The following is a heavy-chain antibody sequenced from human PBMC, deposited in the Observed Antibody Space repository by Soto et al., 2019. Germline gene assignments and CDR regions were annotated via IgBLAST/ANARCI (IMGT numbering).Heavy chain of an antibody. D-gene: IGHD2-15*01. V-gene: IGHV4-59*01. CDR2: IYYSGST. Sequence: NPSETLSLTCTVSGGSISSYYWSWIRQPPGKGLEWIGYIYYSGSTNYNPSLKSRVTISVDTSKNQFSLKLSSVTAADTAVYYCARGYCSGGSCYFDAFDIWGQGTMVTVSS. J-gene: IGHJ3*02. CDR1: GGSISSYY. CDR3: ARGYCSGGSCYFDAFDI.